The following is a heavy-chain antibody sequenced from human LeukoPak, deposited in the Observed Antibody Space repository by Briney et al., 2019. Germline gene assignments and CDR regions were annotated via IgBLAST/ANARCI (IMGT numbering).Heavy chain of an antibody. D-gene: IGHD6-19*01. CDR3: ARYSSGHFDY. CDR2: ISYDGSNK. CDR1: GFTFSSYA. Sequence: PGGSLRLSCAASGFTFSSYAMSWVRQAPGKGLEWVAVISYDGSNKYYADSVKGRFTISRDNSKNTLYLQMNSLRAEDTAVYYCARYSSGHFDYWGQGTLVTVSS. J-gene: IGHJ4*02. V-gene: IGHV3-30-3*01.